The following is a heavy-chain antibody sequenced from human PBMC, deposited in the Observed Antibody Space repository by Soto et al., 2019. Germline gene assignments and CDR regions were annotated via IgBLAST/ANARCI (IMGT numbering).Heavy chain of an antibody. Sequence: QVQLVQSGAEVKKPGASVKVSFKASGYTFTSSYVHWLRQAPGQGLEWMAIINPNGGRTNYAQKFQGRVTVTRDTSTSTVFMELSSLQSEDTAVYYCARDLAAANYWGQGTLVTVSS. V-gene: IGHV1-46*01. CDR2: INPNGGRT. CDR1: GYTFTSSY. J-gene: IGHJ4*02. D-gene: IGHD6-25*01. CDR3: ARDLAAANY.